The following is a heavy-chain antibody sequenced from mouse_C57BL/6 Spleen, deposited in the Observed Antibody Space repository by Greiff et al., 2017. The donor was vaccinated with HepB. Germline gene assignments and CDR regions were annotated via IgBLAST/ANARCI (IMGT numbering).Heavy chain of an antibody. J-gene: IGHJ4*01. CDR1: GFTFSDYG. V-gene: IGHV5-17*01. Sequence: VKLVESGGGLLKPGGSLKLSCAASGFTFSDYGMHWVRQAPEKGLEWVAYISSGSSTIYYANTVKGRFTISRDNDKHTLFLQMTGLRSEDTAMYYCASRYYAMDYWGQGTSVTVSS. CDR3: ASRYYAMDY. CDR2: ISSGSSTI.